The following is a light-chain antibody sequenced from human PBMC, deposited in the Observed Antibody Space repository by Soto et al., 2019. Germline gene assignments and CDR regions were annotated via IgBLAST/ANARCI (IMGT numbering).Light chain of an antibody. CDR2: DVS. V-gene: IGLV2-11*01. CDR3: CSYAGSHTWV. Sequence: QSALTQPRSVSGSPGQSVTISCTGTSSDVGDYDFVYWYQQHPGKVPKLIIFDVSERPSGVPDRFSGSKSGNAASLTISGLQAEDDALYYCCSYAGSHTWVFGGGTKLTVL. J-gene: IGLJ3*02. CDR1: SSDVGDYDF.